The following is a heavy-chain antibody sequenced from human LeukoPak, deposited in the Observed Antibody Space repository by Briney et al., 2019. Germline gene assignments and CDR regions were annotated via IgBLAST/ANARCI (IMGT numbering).Heavy chain of an antibody. Sequence: PGGSLRLSCAASGFTFSDYYMSWIRQAPGKGPEWISYISSGGDAIFYADSVKGRFAISRDNAKNSLYLQMNSLRAEDTAVYYCARDPLYDYWGQGTLVTVSS. J-gene: IGHJ4*02. V-gene: IGHV3-11*04. CDR1: GFTFSDYY. CDR3: ARDPLYDY. CDR2: ISSGGDAI.